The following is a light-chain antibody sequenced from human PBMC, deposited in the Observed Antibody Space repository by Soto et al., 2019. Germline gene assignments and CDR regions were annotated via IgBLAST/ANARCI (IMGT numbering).Light chain of an antibody. Sequence: ALQMTQSPSSLSASIGDRVTITCRASQGIRNDLGWYQDKPGKAPKLLIYAASSLQAGVPSRFSGSGSGTDFTLTITSLQPEDFATYYCLQDYNYPRTFGQGTKVEIK. CDR1: QGIRND. CDR3: LQDYNYPRT. J-gene: IGKJ1*01. V-gene: IGKV1-6*01. CDR2: AAS.